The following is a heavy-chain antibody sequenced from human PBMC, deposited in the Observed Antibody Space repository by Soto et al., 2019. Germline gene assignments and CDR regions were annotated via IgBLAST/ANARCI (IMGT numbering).Heavy chain of an antibody. CDR2: IYYSGST. Sequence: SETLSLTGTVSGGSISSGGYYWSRIRQHPGKGLEWIGYIYYSGSTYYNPSLKSRVTISVDTSKNQFSLKLSSVTAADTAVYYCARQAGEEWFDYWGQGTLVTVSS. J-gene: IGHJ4*02. CDR3: ARQAGEEWFDY. CDR1: GGSISSGGYY. D-gene: IGHD3-10*01. V-gene: IGHV4-31*03.